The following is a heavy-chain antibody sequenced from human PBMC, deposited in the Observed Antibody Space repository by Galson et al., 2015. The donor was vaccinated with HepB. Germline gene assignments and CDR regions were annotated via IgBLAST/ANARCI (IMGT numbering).Heavy chain of an antibody. V-gene: IGHV3-21*01. CDR3: ARICPENWNYVWGSAEGWFDP. CDR1: GFTFSSYS. D-gene: IGHD1-7*01. Sequence: SLRISCAAYGFTFSSYSMNWVRQAPGKGLEWVSSISSSRNYISYADSVKGRFTISRDNANNSLYLQMNSLRAEDTAVYYCARICPENWNYVWGSAEGWFDPWGQGVLVTVSS. J-gene: IGHJ5*02. CDR2: ISSSRNYI.